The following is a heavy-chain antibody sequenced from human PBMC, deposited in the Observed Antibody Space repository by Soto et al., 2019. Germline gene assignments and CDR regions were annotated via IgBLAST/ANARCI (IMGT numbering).Heavy chain of an antibody. V-gene: IGHV4-59*01. CDR1: SDSISNYY. Sequence: QVQLQESGPGLVKPSETLSLTCTVSSDSISNYYWTWIRQPPGKGLEWIGYVHDSGRSNYNPSMKSRVKISVDTSKKQFSLTLNSVTAADTAVYYCARGGGTRGWYWGQGTLVTVSS. CDR2: VHDSGRS. J-gene: IGHJ4*02. D-gene: IGHD2-15*01. CDR3: ARGGGTRGWY.